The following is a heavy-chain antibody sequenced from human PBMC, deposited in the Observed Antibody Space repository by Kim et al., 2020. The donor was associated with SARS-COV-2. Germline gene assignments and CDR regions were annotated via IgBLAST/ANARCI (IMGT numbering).Heavy chain of an antibody. CDR1: GFTFSSYC. CDR2: ISGSGGST. D-gene: IGHD2-15*01. V-gene: IGHV3-23*01. Sequence: GGSLRLSCAASGFTFSSYCMSWVRQAPGKGLEWVSPISGSGGSTYYADSVKGRFTISRDNSKNTLYLQMNSLRAEDTAVYYCAKDGCGGSCYCFSDYYYGMDVWGQGTTVPVSS. CDR3: AKDGCGGSCYCFSDYYYGMDV. J-gene: IGHJ6*02.